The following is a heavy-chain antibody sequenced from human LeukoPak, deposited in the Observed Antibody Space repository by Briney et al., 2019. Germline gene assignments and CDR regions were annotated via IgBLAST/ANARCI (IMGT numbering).Heavy chain of an antibody. D-gene: IGHD3-22*01. CDR3: ARALRYDSSGPTEAFDI. J-gene: IGHJ3*02. V-gene: IGHV3-13*01. CDR1: GFTFSSYD. Sequence: GGSLRLSCAASGFTFSSYDMHWVRQATGKGLEWVSAIGTAGDTYYPGSVKGRFTISRENAKNSLYLQMNSLRAGDTAVYYCARALRYDSSGPTEAFDIWGQGTMVTVSS. CDR2: IGTAGDT.